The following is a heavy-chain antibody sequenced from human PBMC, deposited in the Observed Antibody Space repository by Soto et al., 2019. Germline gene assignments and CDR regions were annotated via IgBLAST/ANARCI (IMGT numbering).Heavy chain of an antibody. Sequence: GGSLRLSCAASGFTFSSYGMHWVRQAPGKGLEWVAVIWYDGSNKYYADSVKGRFTISRDNSKNTLYLQMNSLSAEDTAVYCCARAHRGFDYWGQGTLVTGSP. CDR1: GFTFSSYG. CDR2: IWYDGSNK. J-gene: IGHJ4*02. CDR3: ARAHRGFDY. V-gene: IGHV3-33*01.